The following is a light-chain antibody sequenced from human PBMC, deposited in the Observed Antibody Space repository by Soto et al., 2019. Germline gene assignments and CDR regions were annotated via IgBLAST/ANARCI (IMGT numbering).Light chain of an antibody. V-gene: IGKV1-9*01. Sequence: DIQLTQSPSFLSASIGDRVTITCRASQGINSYLAWYQQKPGKAPKLLIYATSTLQSGVPSTFSGSGSGTEFTLTISSLQPEDFATYYCLQHNTYPLTFGGGTKVEI. CDR1: QGINSY. J-gene: IGKJ4*01. CDR3: LQHNTYPLT. CDR2: ATS.